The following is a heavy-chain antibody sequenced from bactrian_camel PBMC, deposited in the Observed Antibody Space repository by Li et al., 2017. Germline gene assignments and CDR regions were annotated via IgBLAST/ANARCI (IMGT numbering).Heavy chain of an antibody. Sequence: LVESGGGSVQAGGSLTLSCAASGLVYPFWSMAWFRQAPGKEREGVARIDSRGTTEYVDSVKGRFTVFKGNAGKTLYLQMNSLRPEDTAVYYCAAVAEGRTVEGGVSLGTLFESGYWGQGTQVTVS. J-gene: IGHJ4*01. D-gene: IGHD3*01. V-gene: IGHV3S63*01. CDR2: IDSRGTT. CDR1: GLVYPFWS. CDR3: AAVAEGRTVEGGVSLGTLFESGY.